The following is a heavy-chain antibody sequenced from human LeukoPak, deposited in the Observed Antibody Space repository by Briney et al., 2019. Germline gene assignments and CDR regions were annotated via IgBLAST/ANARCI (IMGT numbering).Heavy chain of an antibody. Sequence: ASVKVSCKASGYTFTSFAINWVRQAPGQGLEWMGWISAYNGNTNYAQKFQGRVTMTTDTSTSTAYVELRSLRSDDTAAYYCARGGESGWYGLFDYWGQGALVTVSS. D-gene: IGHD6-19*01. J-gene: IGHJ4*02. CDR3: ARGGESGWYGLFDY. V-gene: IGHV1-18*01. CDR2: ISAYNGNT. CDR1: GYTFTSFA.